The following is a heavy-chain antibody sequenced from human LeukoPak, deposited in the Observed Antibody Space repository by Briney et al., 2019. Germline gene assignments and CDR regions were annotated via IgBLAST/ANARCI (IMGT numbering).Heavy chain of an antibody. CDR3: ARGEYSNGYPYRLDS. CDR2: INTKSGDA. J-gene: IGHJ4*02. CDR1: GSTFSDYH. V-gene: IGHV1-2*02. D-gene: IGHD3-16*01. Sequence: ASVKVSCKASGSTFSDYHINWVRQASGQGPEWMGWINTKSGDAKYNQAFQGRVTMTRDTSISTAYMELNRLRSDDTAMYYCARGEYSNGYPYRLDSWGQGTLVTVSS.